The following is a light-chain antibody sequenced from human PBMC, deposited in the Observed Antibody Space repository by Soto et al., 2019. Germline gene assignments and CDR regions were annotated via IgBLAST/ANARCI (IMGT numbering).Light chain of an antibody. V-gene: IGLV1-51*02. Sequence: QSVLTQPPSVFAAPGQRGTISCSGTSSKIGNNLVSWYQQLPETAPKLLICENDKRLSGIPDRFSGSKSGTSATLVITGLQTGDEADYYCGTWDNSLSADVFGTGTKVTVL. CDR3: GTWDNSLSADV. J-gene: IGLJ1*01. CDR1: SSKIGNNL. CDR2: END.